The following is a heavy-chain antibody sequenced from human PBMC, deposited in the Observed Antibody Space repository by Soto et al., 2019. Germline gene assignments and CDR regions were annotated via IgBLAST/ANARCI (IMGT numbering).Heavy chain of an antibody. D-gene: IGHD3-10*01. J-gene: IGHJ5*02. CDR3: VKVLIDIYASGSYFSRYNWFDP. V-gene: IGHV3-23*01. CDR1: GFTFRTYA. CDR2: FSGGST. Sequence: GGSLRLSCAASGFTFRTYAMSWVRQAPGKWLEWVSAFSGGSTYYADSVKGRFTISGDYSKNTVFLEMNSLRAEDTAVYYCVKVLIDIYASGSYFSRYNWFDPWGQGXLVTVSS.